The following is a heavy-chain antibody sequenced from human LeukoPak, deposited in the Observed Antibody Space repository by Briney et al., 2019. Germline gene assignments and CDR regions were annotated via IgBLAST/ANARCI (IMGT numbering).Heavy chain of an antibody. V-gene: IGHV4-39*01. CDR3: ARHRRVTNWYVDF. Sequence: PSETLSLTCTVSGGSISTNSNFFWGWIRQPPGKGLDWIGIIYYSGTTYYNPSLKSRVTIFVDTPKNLFSLRLTSVTAADTAVYYCARHRRVTNWYVDFWGQGTLVTVSS. CDR1: GGSISTNSNFF. J-gene: IGHJ4*02. D-gene: IGHD1-1*01. CDR2: IYYSGTT.